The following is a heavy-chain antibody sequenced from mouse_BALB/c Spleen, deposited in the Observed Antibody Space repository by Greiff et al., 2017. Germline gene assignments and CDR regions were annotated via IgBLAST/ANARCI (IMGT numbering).Heavy chain of an antibody. CDR2: ISSNGGST. D-gene: IGHD2-10*02. CDR3: ARGYGFDY. V-gene: IGHV5-6-3*01. Sequence: EVKLMESGGGLVQPGGSLKLSCAASGFTFSSYGMSWVRQTPDKRLELVATISSNGGSTYYPASVKGRFTISRDNAKNTLYLQMSSQESEDTAMYNSARGYGFDYWGQGTTLTVSS. J-gene: IGHJ2*01. CDR1: GFTFSSYG.